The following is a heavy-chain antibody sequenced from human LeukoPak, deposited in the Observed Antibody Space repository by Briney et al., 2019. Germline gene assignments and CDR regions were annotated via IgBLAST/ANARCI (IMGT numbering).Heavy chain of an antibody. D-gene: IGHD2-2*01. V-gene: IGHV1-2*02. CDR2: INPNSGGT. J-gene: IGHJ4*02. CDR1: GYTFTGYY. Sequence: APVKVSCEASGYTFTGYYMHWVRQAPGQGLEWMGWINPNSGGTKYTQKFQGRVTMTTATSISTVYMELSRLRSDDTAVYYCARDVGEYCSSINCHASDYWGQGTLVTVSS. CDR3: ARDVGEYCSSINCHASDY.